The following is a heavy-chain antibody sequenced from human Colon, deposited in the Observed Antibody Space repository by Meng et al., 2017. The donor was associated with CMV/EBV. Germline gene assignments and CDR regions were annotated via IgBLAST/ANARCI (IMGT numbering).Heavy chain of an antibody. V-gene: IGHV3-74*01. D-gene: IGHD3-16*01. CDR3: ARDGGLHRRGGDFDY. CDR1: GFTFSSYW. J-gene: IGHJ4*02. CDR2: INSDGSST. Sequence: GESLKISCAASGFTFSSYWMHWVRQAPGKGLVWVSRINSDGSSTSYADSVKGRFTISRDNAKNTLYLQMNSRRAEDTAVYYCARDGGLHRRGGDFDYWGQGTLVTVSS.